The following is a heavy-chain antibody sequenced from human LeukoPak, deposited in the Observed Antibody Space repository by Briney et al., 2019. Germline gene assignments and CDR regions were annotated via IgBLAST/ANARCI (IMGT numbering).Heavy chain of an antibody. V-gene: IGHV1-18*01. Sequence: ASVKVSCKASGYTFTSYGISWVRQAPGQGLEWMGWISAYNGNTNYAQKLQGRVTMTTDTSTSTAYMELRSLRSDDTAVYYCASPEVRDSSSWYWFDPWGQGTPVTVSS. J-gene: IGHJ5*02. D-gene: IGHD6-13*01. CDR1: GYTFTSYG. CDR3: ASPEVRDSSSWYWFDP. CDR2: ISAYNGNT.